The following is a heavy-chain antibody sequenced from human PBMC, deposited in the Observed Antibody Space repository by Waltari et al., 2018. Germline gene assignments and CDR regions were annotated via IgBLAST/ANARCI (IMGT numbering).Heavy chain of an antibody. CDR1: GFTFDDYA. CDR3: ANLHYYDSSGFDAFDI. J-gene: IGHJ3*02. D-gene: IGHD3-22*01. Sequence: ASGFTFDDYAMHWVRQAPGKGLEWVSGISWNSGSIGYADSVKGRFTISRDNAKNSLYLQMNSLRAEDTALYYCANLHYYDSSGFDAFDIWGQGTMVTVSS. CDR2: ISWNSGSI. V-gene: IGHV3-9*01.